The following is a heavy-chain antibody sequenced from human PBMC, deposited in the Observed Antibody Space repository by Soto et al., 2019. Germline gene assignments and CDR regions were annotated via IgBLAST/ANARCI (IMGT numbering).Heavy chain of an antibody. J-gene: IGHJ5*02. CDR3: AKGDNLGPKTGYAFDP. CDR2: TYFRSKWYN. D-gene: IGHD5-12*01. V-gene: IGHV6-1*01. CDR1: GDNGSNNTAS. Sequence: SQTLSLRCAMSGDNGSNNTASWNWIRQSPSRGLAWLGRTYFRSKWYNDYAVSVKSRIIINPDTSNNQFSLQLNSVTPEDTAVYFCAKGDNLGPKTGYAFDPWGQGIMVTFSP.